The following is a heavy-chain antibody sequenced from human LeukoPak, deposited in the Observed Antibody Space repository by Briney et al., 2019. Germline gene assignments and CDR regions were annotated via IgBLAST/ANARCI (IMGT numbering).Heavy chain of an antibody. J-gene: IGHJ6*03. Sequence: GGSLRLSCAASGFTFSNAWMSWVRQAPGKGLEWVGRIKSKTDGGTTDYAAPVKGRFTISRDDSKNTLYLQMNSLKTEDTAVYYCTTDPTVVSAAIYGNYYYYMDVWGKGTTVTVSS. V-gene: IGHV3-15*01. CDR2: IKSKTDGGTT. CDR3: TTDPTVVSAAIYGNYYYYMDV. CDR1: GFTFSNAW. D-gene: IGHD2-2*02.